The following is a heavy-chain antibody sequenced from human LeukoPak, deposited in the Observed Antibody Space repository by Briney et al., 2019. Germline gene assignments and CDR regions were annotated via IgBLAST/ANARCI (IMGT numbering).Heavy chain of an antibody. D-gene: IGHD5-24*01. J-gene: IGHJ4*02. CDR3: AKAPRGRWLQLRSVGYYFDY. CDR2: ISYDGSNK. V-gene: IGHV3-30*18. Sequence: PGRSLRLSCAASGFTFSSYGMHWVRQAPGKGLEWVAVISYDGSNKYYADSVKGRFTISRDNSKNTLYLQMNSLRAEDTAVYYCAKAPRGRWLQLRSVGYYFDYWGQGTLVTVSS. CDR1: GFTFSSYG.